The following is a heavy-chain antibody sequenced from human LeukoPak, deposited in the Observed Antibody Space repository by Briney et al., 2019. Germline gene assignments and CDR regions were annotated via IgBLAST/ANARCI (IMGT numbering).Heavy chain of an antibody. CDR1: GYSFTSYW. J-gene: IGHJ6*02. CDR3: ARLRNYDFWSGYYHYYGMDV. D-gene: IGHD3-3*01. V-gene: IGHV5-51*01. Sequence: GESLKISCKGSGYSFTSYWIGWVRQMPGKGLEWMGIIYPGDSDTRYSPPFQGQVTISADKSISTAYLQWSSLKASDTAMYYCARLRNYDFWSGYYHYYGMDVWGQGTTVTVSS. CDR2: IYPGDSDT.